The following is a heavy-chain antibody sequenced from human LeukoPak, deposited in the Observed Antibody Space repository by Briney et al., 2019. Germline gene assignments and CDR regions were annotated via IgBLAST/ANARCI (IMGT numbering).Heavy chain of an antibody. CDR3: AKDVRMGYYYGMDV. CDR2: ISGSGGST. CDR1: GFTFSSYA. Sequence: GGSLRLSCAASGFTFSSYAMSWVRQAPGKGLEWVSAISGSGGSTYYADSVKGRSTISRDNSKNTLYLQMNSLRAEDTAVYYCAKDVRMGYYYGMDVWGQGTTVTVSS. J-gene: IGHJ6*02. D-gene: IGHD2-15*01. V-gene: IGHV3-23*01.